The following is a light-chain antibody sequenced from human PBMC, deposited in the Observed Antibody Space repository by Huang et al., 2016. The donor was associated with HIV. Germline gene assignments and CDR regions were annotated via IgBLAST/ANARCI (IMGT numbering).Light chain of an antibody. V-gene: IGKV1-9*01. Sequence: IQLTPSPSSLSASVGDKVTITCRASQGISSYLAWYQQKPGKAPKLLIYAASTLQGEVPVRFSVSGSGTDFTLTISSLQPEDFATYYCQQLNSYPPKLTFGGGTKVEIK. CDR3: QQLNSYPPKLT. J-gene: IGKJ4*01. CDR1: QGISSY. CDR2: AAS.